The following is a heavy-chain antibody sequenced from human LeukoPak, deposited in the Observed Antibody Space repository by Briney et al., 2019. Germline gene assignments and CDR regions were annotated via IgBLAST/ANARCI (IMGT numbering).Heavy chain of an antibody. CDR1: GYTFTGYY. CDR2: INPNSGGT. D-gene: IGHD6-19*01. V-gene: IGHV1-2*02. J-gene: IGHJ4*02. CDR3: ARVLFYSSGNKSNRVDY. Sequence: ASVKVSCKASGYTFTGYYIHWVRQAPGQGLEWMGWINPNSGGTNNAQKFQGRVTMTRDTSISTAYMELSRLRSDDTAVYYCARVLFYSSGNKSNRVDYWGQGTLVTVSS.